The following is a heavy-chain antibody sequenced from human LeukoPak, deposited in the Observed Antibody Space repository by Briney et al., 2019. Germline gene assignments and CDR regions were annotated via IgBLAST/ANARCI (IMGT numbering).Heavy chain of an antibody. D-gene: IGHD3-22*01. CDR2: IYTSGST. V-gene: IGHV4-4*07. CDR1: GGSISSYY. Sequence: SETLSLTCTVSGGSISSYYWSWIRQPAGKGLEWIGRIYTSGSTNYNPSLKSRVTMSVDTSKNQFSLKLSSVTAADTAVYYCARGGDYYDSSCYYDYWGQGTLVTVSS. J-gene: IGHJ4*02. CDR3: ARGGDYYDSSCYYDY.